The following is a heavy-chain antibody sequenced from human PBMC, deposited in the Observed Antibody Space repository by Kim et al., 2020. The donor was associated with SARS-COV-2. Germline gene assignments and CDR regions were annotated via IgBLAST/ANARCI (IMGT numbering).Heavy chain of an antibody. Sequence: GGSLRLSCAASGFTFDDYGMSWVRQAPGKGLELVSGINWNGGSTGYADSVKGRFTISRDNAKNSLYLQMNSLRAEDTALYHCAGDWSSRSRFFLLNWFDPSVYGTLVTVSS. J-gene: IGHJ5*02. D-gene: IGHD1-26*01. V-gene: IGHV3-20*01. CDR2: INWNGGST. CDR3: AGDWSSRSRFFLLNWFDP. CDR1: GFTFDDYG.